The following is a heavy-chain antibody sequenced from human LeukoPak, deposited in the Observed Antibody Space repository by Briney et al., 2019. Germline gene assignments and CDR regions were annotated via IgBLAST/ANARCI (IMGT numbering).Heavy chain of an antibody. D-gene: IGHD3-10*01. V-gene: IGHV4-28*01. J-gene: IGHJ4*02. CDR2: IYHSGTT. Sequence: SDTLSLTCAVSGYSITSSSWWGWIRQPPGKGLEWIGYIYHSGTTYYNPSLQSRVTMSVDTSKNQFSLKLSSVTAVDAAVYYCARKENVYYYFDYWGQGTLVTVSS. CDR3: ARKENVYYYFDY. CDR1: GYSITSSSW.